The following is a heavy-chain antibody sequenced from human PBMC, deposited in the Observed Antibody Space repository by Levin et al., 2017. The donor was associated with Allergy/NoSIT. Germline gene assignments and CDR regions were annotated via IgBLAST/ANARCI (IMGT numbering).Heavy chain of an antibody. D-gene: IGHD3-10*01. CDR3: ARGEFYHGSGNWFDP. Sequence: GGSLRLSCAASGFTFTTYTMHWVRQVPGKGLEWVAVISYDGSNKYYVDSVKGRFTISRDNSKNTLYLQMNSLRAEDTAVYYCARGEFYHGSGNWFDPWGQGTLVTVSS. CDR1: GFTFTTYT. J-gene: IGHJ5*02. CDR2: ISYDGSNK. V-gene: IGHV3-30-3*01.